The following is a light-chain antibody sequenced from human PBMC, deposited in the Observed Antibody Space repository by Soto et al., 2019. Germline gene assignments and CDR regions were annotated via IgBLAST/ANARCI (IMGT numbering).Light chain of an antibody. Sequence: EILMTQSPATLSVSPGERATLSCRASQSVSSNLAWYQQKPGQAPRLLIYGASTRATGIPARFSGSGSGTEFTLTISSLQSEDFAVYYCQQYNTWPPITFGQGARQEIK. J-gene: IGKJ5*01. CDR3: QQYNTWPPIT. V-gene: IGKV3D-15*01. CDR2: GAS. CDR1: QSVSSN.